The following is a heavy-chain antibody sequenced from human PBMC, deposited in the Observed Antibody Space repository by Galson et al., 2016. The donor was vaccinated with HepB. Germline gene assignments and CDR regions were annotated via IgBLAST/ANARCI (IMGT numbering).Heavy chain of an antibody. J-gene: IGHJ6*04. CDR2: ISRSGDST. Sequence: SLRLSCAASGFTFINYWMSWVRQAPGKGLEVVSSISRSGDSTDYADSVKGRFTISRDNSKNTLSLQMNSLRAEDTAVYYCVQGSTAPAVWGKGTTVTVSS. V-gene: IGHV3-23*01. CDR1: GFTFINYW. D-gene: IGHD1-26*01. CDR3: VQGSTAPAV.